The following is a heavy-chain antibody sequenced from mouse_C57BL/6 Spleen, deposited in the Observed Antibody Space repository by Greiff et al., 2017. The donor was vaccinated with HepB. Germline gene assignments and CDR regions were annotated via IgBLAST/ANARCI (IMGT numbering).Heavy chain of an antibody. V-gene: IGHV1-81*01. CDR1: GYTFTSYG. Sequence: QVQLQQSGAELARPGASVKLSCKASGYTFTSYGISWVKQSTGQGLEWIGEIYPRSGNTDYNEQFKGKATLTADKSSSTAYMDLRSLTSEDSAVYFYARSGYYGSRYEGFDAMDYWGQGTSVTVAS. D-gene: IGHD1-1*01. CDR3: ARSGYYGSRYEGFDAMDY. J-gene: IGHJ4*01. CDR2: IYPRSGNT.